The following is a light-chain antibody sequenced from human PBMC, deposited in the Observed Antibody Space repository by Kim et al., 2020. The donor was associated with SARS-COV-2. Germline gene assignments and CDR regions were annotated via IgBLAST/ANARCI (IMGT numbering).Light chain of an antibody. CDR1: QSISAY. V-gene: IGKV1-39*01. CDR3: QQSYTAPWT. J-gene: IGKJ1*01. CDR2: GAS. Sequence: DIQMTQSPSSLSASVGDRVTITCRASQSISAYLNWYQQTPGKAPKLLIYGASSLQGGVPSRFSGSGSGTDFPLTVSSLQPEDFATYFCQQSYTAPWTFGQGTKVDIK.